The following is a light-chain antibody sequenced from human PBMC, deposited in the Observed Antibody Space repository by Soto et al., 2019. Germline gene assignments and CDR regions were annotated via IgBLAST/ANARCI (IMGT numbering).Light chain of an antibody. CDR3: QQCFSSLT. Sequence: GERATLSCIGGRSVGSSYLAWYQQRPGQAPRLLIYAASSRAAGIPDRFSGSGSGTDFTLTISGLEPEDFAVYYCQQCFSSLTFGQGTQLDIK. J-gene: IGKJ5*01. V-gene: IGKV3-20*01. CDR2: AAS. CDR1: RSVGSSY.